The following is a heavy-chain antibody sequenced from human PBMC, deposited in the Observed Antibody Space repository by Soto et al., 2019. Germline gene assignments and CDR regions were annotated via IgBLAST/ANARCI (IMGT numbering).Heavy chain of an antibody. CDR3: ARGGIYCSSTSCYLDP. CDR1: GGSISSGDYY. CDR2: IYYSGST. Sequence: QVQLQESGPGLVKPSQTLSLTCTVSGGSISSGDYYWSWIRQPPGKGLEWIGYIYYSGSTYYNPSLKSRVTISVDTSKNQFSLKLSSVTAADTAVYYCARGGIYCSSTSCYLDPWGQGTLVTVSS. V-gene: IGHV4-30-4*01. J-gene: IGHJ5*02. D-gene: IGHD2-2*01.